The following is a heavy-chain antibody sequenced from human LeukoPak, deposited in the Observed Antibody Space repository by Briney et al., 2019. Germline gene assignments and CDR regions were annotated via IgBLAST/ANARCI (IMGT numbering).Heavy chain of an antibody. V-gene: IGHV1-8*01. CDR3: ATSNFDYGAPFDT. J-gene: IGHJ5*02. D-gene: IGHD4-17*01. Sequence: ASVKVSCKASGYTFTSYDINWVRQATGQGLEWMGWMNPNSGNTGYAQKFQGRVTMTRNTSISTAYMELSSLRSEDTAVYYCATSNFDYGAPFDTWGQGTLVTVSS. CDR2: MNPNSGNT. CDR1: GYTFTSYD.